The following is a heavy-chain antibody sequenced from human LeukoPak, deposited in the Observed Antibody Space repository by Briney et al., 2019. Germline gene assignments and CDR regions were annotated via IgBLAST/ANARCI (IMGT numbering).Heavy chain of an antibody. D-gene: IGHD3-3*01. CDR1: GFTFSSYD. V-gene: IGHV3-30*02. CDR3: AKGLYYDFWSGYSMYYFDY. CDR2: IRYDGSRK. Sequence: GGSLRLSCAASGFTFSSYDMNWVRQAPGKGLEWVAFIRYDGSRKYYADSVKGRFTISRDNSKNTVYLQMNSLRAEDTAVYYCAKGLYYDFWSGYSMYYFDYWGQGTLVTVSS. J-gene: IGHJ4*02.